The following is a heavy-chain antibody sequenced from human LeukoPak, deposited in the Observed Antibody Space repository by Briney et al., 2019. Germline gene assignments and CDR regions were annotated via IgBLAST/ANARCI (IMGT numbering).Heavy chain of an antibody. V-gene: IGHV1-18*01. D-gene: IGHD3-22*01. Sequence: ASVTVSCKASAYTFFSYGITWVRQAPGQGPEWMGWISVYNGDTDYAQKFQGRLTVTTDTSTSTAYMELRSLRSDDTAVYYCASNTGSDSSGYTYWGQGTLVTVSS. J-gene: IGHJ4*02. CDR3: ASNTGSDSSGYTY. CDR2: ISVYNGDT. CDR1: AYTFFSYG.